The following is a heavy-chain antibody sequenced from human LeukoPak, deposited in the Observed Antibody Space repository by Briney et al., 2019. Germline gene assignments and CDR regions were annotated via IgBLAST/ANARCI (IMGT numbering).Heavy chain of an antibody. CDR3: ARVYCGGDCSTFQH. D-gene: IGHD2-21*02. Sequence: SETLSLTCAVYGGSFSGYYWSWLRQPPGKGLEWLGEINHSGSTNYNPSLKSRVTISVDTSKNQFSLKLSSVTAADTAVYYCARVYCGGDCSTFQHWGQGTLVTVSS. J-gene: IGHJ1*01. CDR1: GGSFSGYY. V-gene: IGHV4-34*01. CDR2: INHSGST.